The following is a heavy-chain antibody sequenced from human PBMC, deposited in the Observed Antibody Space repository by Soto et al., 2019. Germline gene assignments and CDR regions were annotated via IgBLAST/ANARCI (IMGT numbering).Heavy chain of an antibody. D-gene: IGHD3-3*01. J-gene: IGHJ4*02. CDR1: GFTFSSYA. CDR2: ISGSGGST. V-gene: IGHV3-23*01. Sequence: GGSLRLSCAASGFTFSSYAMSWVRQAPGKGLEWVSAISGSGGSTYYADSVKGRLTISRDNSKNTLYLQMNSLRAEDTAVYYCAKVIWGGYYTGGPLDYWGQGTLVTVSS. CDR3: AKVIWGGYYTGGPLDY.